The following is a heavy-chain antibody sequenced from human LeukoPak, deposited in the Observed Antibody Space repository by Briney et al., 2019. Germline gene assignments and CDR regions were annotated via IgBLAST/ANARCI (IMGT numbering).Heavy chain of an antibody. CDR2: INPSVGST. V-gene: IGHV1-46*01. Sequence: ASVMVSCKASGYTFTNYFIHWVRQAPGHGLEWMGIINPSVGSTTYAQKFQGRVTMTRDTSTTTVYMELSSLRSEDTAVYYCARGGYSGNYNSYFDYWGQGTLVTVSS. CDR3: ARGGYSGNYNSYFDY. D-gene: IGHD1-26*01. CDR1: GYTFTNYF. J-gene: IGHJ4*02.